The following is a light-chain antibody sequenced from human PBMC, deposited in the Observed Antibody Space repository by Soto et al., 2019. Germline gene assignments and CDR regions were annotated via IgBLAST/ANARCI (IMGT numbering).Light chain of an antibody. Sequence: DIQLTPSPSFLSASVGDRVTITCRASQGISSYLAWYQQKPGKAPKLLIYAASTLQSGVPSRLSGSGSGTEFTLTISSLQPEDFATYYCQQLNSYPQTFGLGTKVDIK. J-gene: IGKJ3*01. CDR3: QQLNSYPQT. CDR1: QGISSY. V-gene: IGKV1-9*01. CDR2: AAS.